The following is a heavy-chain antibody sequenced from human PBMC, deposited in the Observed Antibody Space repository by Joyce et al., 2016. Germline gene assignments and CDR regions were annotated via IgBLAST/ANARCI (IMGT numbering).Heavy chain of an antibody. D-gene: IGHD3-3*01. J-gene: IGHJ4*02. Sequence: EVQLVESGGGLVQPGGSLRLSCAASGLTFSSYEMNWVRQAPGKGLEWVSYISSSGSIIYYADSVKGRFTISRDNARSSLYLQMNSLRAEDTVVYYCARVPDFGVDPFDYWGQGTLVTVSS. CDR1: GLTFSSYE. CDR2: ISSSGSII. CDR3: ARVPDFGVDPFDY. V-gene: IGHV3-48*03.